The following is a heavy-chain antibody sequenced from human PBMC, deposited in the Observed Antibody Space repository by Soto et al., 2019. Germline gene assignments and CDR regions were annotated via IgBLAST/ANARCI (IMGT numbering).Heavy chain of an antibody. V-gene: IGHV1-18*01. CDR3: ARDKEYYYDSSGYYHFDY. CDR2: ISAYNGNT. CDR1: GYTFTSYG. J-gene: IGHJ4*02. D-gene: IGHD3-22*01. Sequence: ASVKVSCKASGYTFTSYGISWVRQAPGQGLEWMGWISAYNGNTNYAQKLQGRVTMTTDTSTSTAYMELRSLRSDDTAVYYCARDKEYYYDSSGYYHFDYWGQGTLVT.